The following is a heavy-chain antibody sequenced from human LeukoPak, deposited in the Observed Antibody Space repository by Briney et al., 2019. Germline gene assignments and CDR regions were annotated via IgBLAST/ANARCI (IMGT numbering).Heavy chain of an antibody. J-gene: IGHJ6*02. CDR3: ARGTQFGYYYGMDV. D-gene: IGHD3-10*01. V-gene: IGHV1-8*01. CDR2: MNPNSGNT. CDR1: GYTFTSYD. Sequence: GAAVKVSCKASGYTFTSYDINWVRQATGQGLEWMGWMNPNSGNTGYAQKFQGRVTMTRNTSISTAYMELSSLRSEDTAVYYCARGTQFGYYYGMDVWGQGTTVTVSS.